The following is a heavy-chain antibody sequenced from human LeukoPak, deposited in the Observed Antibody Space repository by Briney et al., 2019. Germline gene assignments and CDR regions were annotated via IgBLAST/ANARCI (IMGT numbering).Heavy chain of an antibody. V-gene: IGHV3-30*04. CDR3: ARVGLSEPGFDY. CDR1: GFTFNSYA. CDR2: ISFDGSNQ. Sequence: PGKSLRLSCAASGFTFNSYATHWVRQAPGKGLEWVAVISFDGSNQYYADSVKGRFTISRDNSKNTLYLQMNNLRAEDTAVYYCARVGLSEPGFDYWGQGTLVTVSS. J-gene: IGHJ4*02. D-gene: IGHD2-2*01.